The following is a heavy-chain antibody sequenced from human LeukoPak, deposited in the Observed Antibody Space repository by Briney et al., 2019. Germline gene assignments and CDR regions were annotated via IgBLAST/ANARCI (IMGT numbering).Heavy chain of an antibody. Sequence: GGSLTLSCAASRFIFRNYEMKWVRQAQGKGLEWVSSISIRASTIYYGDSVKGRFTISRDNAKHSLFLQVNSLRAEDTAVYYCVRYVGTWNYFHWGQGTMVTVSS. CDR3: VRYVGTWNYFH. CDR1: RFIFRNYE. D-gene: IGHD1-7*01. J-gene: IGHJ4*02. CDR2: ISIRASTI. V-gene: IGHV3-48*03.